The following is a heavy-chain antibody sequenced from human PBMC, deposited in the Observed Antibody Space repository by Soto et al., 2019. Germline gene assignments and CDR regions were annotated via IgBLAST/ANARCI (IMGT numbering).Heavy chain of an antibody. V-gene: IGHV6-1*01. J-gene: IGHJ3*01. CDR3: ARGNALDV. Sequence: SQTLSLTCAISGDSVSSDITSWNWIRQFPSRGLEWLGRTYYRSKWFHDYAASVKSRITINPDTSKNQFSPELNSMTPEDTAVYYCARGNALDVWGQGTVVTVSS. D-gene: IGHD3-10*01. CDR2: TYYRSKWFH. CDR1: GDSVSSDITS.